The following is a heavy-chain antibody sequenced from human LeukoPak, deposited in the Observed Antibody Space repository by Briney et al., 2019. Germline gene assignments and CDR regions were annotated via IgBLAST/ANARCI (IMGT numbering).Heavy chain of an antibody. D-gene: IGHD4-11*01. CDR3: ARDKEVTNNWFDP. Sequence: GASVKVSCKASGYTFSTYGVSWVRQAPGQGLEWMGWISTYDGNTNYAQKFQGRVIMTTDTSTSTAYMELRSLRSDDTAIYYCARDKEVTNNWFDPWGQGTLVTVSS. V-gene: IGHV1-18*01. J-gene: IGHJ5*02. CDR1: GYTFSTYG. CDR2: ISTYDGNT.